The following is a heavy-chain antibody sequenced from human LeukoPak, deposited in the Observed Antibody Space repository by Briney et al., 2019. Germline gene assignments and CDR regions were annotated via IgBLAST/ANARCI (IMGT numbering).Heavy chain of an antibody. CDR3: TRSLNWIREY. D-gene: IGHD1-20*01. CDR2: VGNKASSYAT. CDR1: GFTFSGST. V-gene: IGHV3-73*01. J-gene: IGHJ4*02. Sequence: PGGSLRLSCAASGFTFSGSTMHWVRQASGKGLEWVGRVGNKASSYATAYAASVKGRFTISRDDSKNTAYLQMNSLKTEDTAVYYCTRSLNWIREYWGQRTLVTVSS.